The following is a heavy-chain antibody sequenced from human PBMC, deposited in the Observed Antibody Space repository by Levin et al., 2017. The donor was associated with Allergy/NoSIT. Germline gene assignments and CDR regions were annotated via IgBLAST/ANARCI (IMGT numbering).Heavy chain of an antibody. V-gene: IGHV1-18*01. J-gene: IGHJ4*02. D-gene: IGHD3-10*01. CDR2: ISAYNGNT. Sequence: ASVKVSCKASGYTFTSYGISWVRQAPGQGLEWMGWISAYNGNTNYAQKLQGRVTMTTDTSTSTAYMELRSLRSDDTAVYYCARDNKRILRPLWFGRQYYFDYWGQGTLVTVSS. CDR1: GYTFTSYG. CDR3: ARDNKRILRPLWFGRQYYFDY.